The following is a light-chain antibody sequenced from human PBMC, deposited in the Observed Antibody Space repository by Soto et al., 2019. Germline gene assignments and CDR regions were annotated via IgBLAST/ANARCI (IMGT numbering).Light chain of an antibody. CDR1: NSDIGAYNR. J-gene: IGLJ3*02. V-gene: IGLV2-14*01. Sequence: QSALTQAASASGSPGQSITISCTGTNSDIGAYNRVSWYQQHPGRVPKVVIYEVTNRPSGISNRFSGSKSGNTASLTISGLQPEDEADYYCASHTSSNTWVFGGGTKLTVL. CDR3: ASHTSSNTWV. CDR2: EVT.